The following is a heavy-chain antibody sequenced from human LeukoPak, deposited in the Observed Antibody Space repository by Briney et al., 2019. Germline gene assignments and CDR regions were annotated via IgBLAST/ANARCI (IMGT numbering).Heavy chain of an antibody. V-gene: IGHV3-23*01. Sequence: PGGSLRLSCAASGFTFSSYAMSWVRQAPGKGLEWVSGITDSGGSTYYADSVKGRFTISRDNSKNTLYLQMNSLRAEDTAVYYCAKGPNYDFWSGYLVPYYYGMDVWGQGTTVTVSS. CDR1: GFTFSSYA. D-gene: IGHD3-3*01. J-gene: IGHJ6*02. CDR3: AKGPNYDFWSGYLVPYYYGMDV. CDR2: ITDSGGST.